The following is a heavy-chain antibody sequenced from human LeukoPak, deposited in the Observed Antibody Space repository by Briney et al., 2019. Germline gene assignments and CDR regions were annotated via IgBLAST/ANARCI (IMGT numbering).Heavy chain of an antibody. V-gene: IGHV3-23*01. Sequence: PGGSLRLSCAASGFTFNTYAMSWVRQAPWERLQWVSGISDSGGNTYYADSVRGRFTISRDNSKNTLYLQMNSLRAEDTAVYYCAKDRLGEDVPHYWGQGTLVTVSS. J-gene: IGHJ4*02. CDR3: AKDRLGEDVPHY. CDR1: GFTFNTYA. D-gene: IGHD3-16*01. CDR2: ISDSGGNT.